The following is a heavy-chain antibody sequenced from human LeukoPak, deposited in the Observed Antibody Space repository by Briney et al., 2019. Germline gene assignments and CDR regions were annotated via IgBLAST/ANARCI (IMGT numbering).Heavy chain of an antibody. V-gene: IGHV7-4-1*02. J-gene: IGHJ4*02. Sequence: ASVTVSCKASGYTFSSYTMNWVRQAPGQGLEWMGWINTNTGNPTYAQDYTGRFVFSLDTSVSTTYLQISRLKAEDTAVYYCASGPSYSGSNEYFDSWGQGTLVTVSS. CDR2: INTNTGNP. CDR1: GYTFSSYT. D-gene: IGHD1-26*01. CDR3: ASGPSYSGSNEYFDS.